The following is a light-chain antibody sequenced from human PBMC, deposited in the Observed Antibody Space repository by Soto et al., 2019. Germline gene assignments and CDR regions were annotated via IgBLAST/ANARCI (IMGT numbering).Light chain of an antibody. J-gene: IGKJ3*01. V-gene: IGKV1-5*01. CDR2: DVF. CDR3: QQSYSTPRGFT. CDR1: QSITYW. Sequence: DIQMTQSPSSLSASVGDRVTITCRASQSITYWLAWYQQKPGRAPKLLIYDVFNLQSGVPSRFSGSGSGTEFTLTISSLQPDDFATYYCQQSYSTPRGFTFGPGTKVDIK.